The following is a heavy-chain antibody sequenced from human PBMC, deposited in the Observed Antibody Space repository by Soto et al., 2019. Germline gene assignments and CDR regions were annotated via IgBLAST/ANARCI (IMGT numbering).Heavy chain of an antibody. Sequence: GGSLRLSCAASGFSVSSNYMSWVRQAPGKGLEWVSIIYSGGSTYYADSVKGRFTISRDDSKNTAYLQMNSLESEDTAVYYCSRDDSDWFFNWGRGTRVTVSS. CDR2: IYSGGST. CDR1: GFSVSSNY. J-gene: IGHJ4*02. CDR3: SRDDSDWFFN. D-gene: IGHD3-9*01. V-gene: IGHV3-53*01.